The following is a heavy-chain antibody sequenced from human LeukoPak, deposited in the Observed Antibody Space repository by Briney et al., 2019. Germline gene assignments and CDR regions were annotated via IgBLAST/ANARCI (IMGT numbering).Heavy chain of an antibody. Sequence: SETLSLTCTVSGGSFNSYYWSWIRQPAGKGLEWIGRIYTSGGTNYNPSLKSRVTMSVDTSKNQFSLKLSSVTAADTAVYYCARDSPDNCSSTSCYRMDVWGQGTTVTVSS. CDR1: GGSFNSYY. V-gene: IGHV4-4*07. D-gene: IGHD2-2*01. CDR3: ARDSPDNCSSTSCYRMDV. J-gene: IGHJ6*02. CDR2: IYTSGGT.